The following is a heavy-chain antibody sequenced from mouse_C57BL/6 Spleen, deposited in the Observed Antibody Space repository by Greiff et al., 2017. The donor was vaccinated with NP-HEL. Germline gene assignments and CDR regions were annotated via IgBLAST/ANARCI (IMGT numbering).Heavy chain of an antibody. D-gene: IGHD2-5*01. Sequence: QVQLQQPGAELVKPGASVKLSCKASGYTFTSYWMQWVKQRPGQGLEWIGEIDPSDSYTNYNQKFKGKATLTVDTSSSTAYMQLSSLTSEDSAVYYCARDSYDSNSMDYWGQGTSVTVSS. CDR3: ARDSYDSNSMDY. CDR2: IDPSDSYT. V-gene: IGHV1-50*01. J-gene: IGHJ4*01. CDR1: GYTFTSYW.